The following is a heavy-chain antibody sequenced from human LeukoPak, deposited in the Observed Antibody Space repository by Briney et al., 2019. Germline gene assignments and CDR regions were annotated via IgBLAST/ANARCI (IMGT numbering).Heavy chain of an antibody. CDR3: ARDPHYYDRSGYYYIGGAFDI. J-gene: IGHJ3*02. CDR2: IWYDGSNK. CDR1: GGTFSSYG. D-gene: IGHD3-22*01. Sequence: GASVKVSCKASGGTFSSYGMRWVRQAPGKGLEWVAVIWYDGSNKYYADSVKGRFTISRDNSKNTLYLQMNSLRAEDTAVYYCARDPHYYDRSGYYYIGGAFDIWGQGTMVTVSS. V-gene: IGHV3-33*01.